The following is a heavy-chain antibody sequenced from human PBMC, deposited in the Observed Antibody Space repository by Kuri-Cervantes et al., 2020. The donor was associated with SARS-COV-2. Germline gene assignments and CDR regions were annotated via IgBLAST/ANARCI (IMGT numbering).Heavy chain of an antibody. CDR3: ARFSVGAKAKFDY. CDR2: INHSGST. J-gene: IGHJ4*02. V-gene: IGHV4-39*07. D-gene: IGHD1-26*01. Sequence: SETLSLTCTVSGGSISSSSYYWGWIRQPPGKGLEWIGEINHSGSTNYNPSLKSRVTISVDTSKNQFSLKLSSVTAADTALYYCARFSVGAKAKFDYWGQGTLVTVSS. CDR1: GGSISSSSYY.